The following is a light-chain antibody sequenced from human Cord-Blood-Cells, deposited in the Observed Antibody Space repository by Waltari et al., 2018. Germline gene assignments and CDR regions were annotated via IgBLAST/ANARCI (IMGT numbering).Light chain of an antibody. J-gene: IGLJ1*01. CDR2: KDS. Sequence: SYELTQPPSVSVSPGQTARITCSGDALPKQYAYWYQQKPGQAPVLVICKDSERPSGIPERFSGSSSGTTVTLTISGVQAEDEADYYCQSADSSGTYYVFGTGTKVTVL. CDR3: QSADSSGTYYV. CDR1: ALPKQY. V-gene: IGLV3-25*03.